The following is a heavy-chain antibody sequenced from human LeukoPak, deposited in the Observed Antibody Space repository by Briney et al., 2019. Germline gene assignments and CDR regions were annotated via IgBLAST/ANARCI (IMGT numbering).Heavy chain of an antibody. CDR2: IYPGDSDT. D-gene: IGHD3-22*01. J-gene: IGHJ3*02. CDR1: GSSFTSYW. V-gene: IGHV5-51*01. Sequence: GESLQISCQGSGSSFTSYWIGWVRQMPGKGLEWMGIIYPGDSDTRYSPSFQGQVTISADKSISTAYLQWSSLKASDTAMYYCARLRDSSGYYGGAFDIWGQGTMVTVSS. CDR3: ARLRDSSGYYGGAFDI.